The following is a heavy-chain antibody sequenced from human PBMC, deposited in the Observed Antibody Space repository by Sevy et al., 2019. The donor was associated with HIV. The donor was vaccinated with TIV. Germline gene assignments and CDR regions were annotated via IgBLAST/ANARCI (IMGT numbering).Heavy chain of an antibody. CDR3: ARARGLSLYYYYGMDV. Sequence: SETLSLTCTVSGGSISSGGYYWSWIRQHPGKGLEWIGYICYSGSTYYNPSLKSRVTISVDTSKNQFSLKLSSVTAADTAVYYCARARGLSLYYYYGMDVWGQGTTVTVSS. V-gene: IGHV4-31*03. CDR2: ICYSGST. J-gene: IGHJ6*02. CDR1: GGSISSGGYY.